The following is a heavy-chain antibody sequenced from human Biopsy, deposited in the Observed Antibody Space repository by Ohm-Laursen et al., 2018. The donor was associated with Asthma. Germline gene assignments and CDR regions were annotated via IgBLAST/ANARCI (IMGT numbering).Heavy chain of an antibody. CDR3: SRDTLGYYFDI. V-gene: IGHV3-30-3*01. J-gene: IGHJ4*02. D-gene: IGHD6-13*01. Sequence: SSLRLSCTASGAHFGSYNMHWARQAPGKGLEWVAVITFDGSTQHYGNSVKGRFTISRDNARNMLFLQVNSLRSDDTAVYYCSRDTLGYYFDIWGPGTQVTVSS. CDR2: ITFDGSTQ. CDR1: GAHFGSYN.